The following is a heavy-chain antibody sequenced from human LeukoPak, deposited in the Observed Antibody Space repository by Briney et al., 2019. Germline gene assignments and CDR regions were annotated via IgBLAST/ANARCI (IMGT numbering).Heavy chain of an antibody. D-gene: IGHD3-3*01. J-gene: IGHJ3*02. CDR2: ISYDGSNK. Sequence: GGYLRLYCAASGFTFSSYAMHWVRQAPGKGLEWVAVISYDGSNKYYADSVKGRFTISRDNSKNTLYLQMNSLRAEDTAVYYCARDPGVLRFLEWSDAFDIWGQGTMVTVSS. CDR1: GFTFSSYA. CDR3: ARDPGVLRFLEWSDAFDI. V-gene: IGHV3-30-3*01.